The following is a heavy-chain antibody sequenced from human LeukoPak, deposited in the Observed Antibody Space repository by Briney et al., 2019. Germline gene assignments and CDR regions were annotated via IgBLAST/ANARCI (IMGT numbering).Heavy chain of an antibody. CDR1: GFTFSGSA. CDR2: IRSKADNYAT. J-gene: IGHJ4*02. Sequence: RGSLRLSCAASGFTFSGSAMHWVRQASGKGLEWVGRIRSKADNYATAYAASVQGRCTISRDDSKSTAYLQLNSLKTEDTAVYYCTQSNYWGQGALVTVSS. V-gene: IGHV3-73*01. CDR3: TQSNY.